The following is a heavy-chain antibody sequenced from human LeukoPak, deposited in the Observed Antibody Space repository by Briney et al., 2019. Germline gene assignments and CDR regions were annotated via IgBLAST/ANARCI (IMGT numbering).Heavy chain of an antibody. V-gene: IGHV4-34*01. J-gene: IGHJ5*02. D-gene: IGHD4-17*01. Sequence: SETLSLTCTVSGGSISSYYWSWLRQPPGKGLEWIGEINHSGSTNYNPSLKSRVTISVDTSKNQFSLKLSSVTAADTAVYYCARGQRFLTTVTTGGWFDPWGQGTLVTVSS. CDR1: GGSISSYY. CDR2: INHSGST. CDR3: ARGQRFLTTVTTGGWFDP.